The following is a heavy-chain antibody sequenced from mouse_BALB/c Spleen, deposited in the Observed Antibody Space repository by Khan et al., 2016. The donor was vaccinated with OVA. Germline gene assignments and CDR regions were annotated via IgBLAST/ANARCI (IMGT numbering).Heavy chain of an antibody. V-gene: IGHV2-2*02. CDR1: GFSLNNYS. D-gene: IGHD2-4*01. CDR2: IWSAGST. J-gene: IGHJ3*01. Sequence: QVQLKESGPGLVQPSQSLSITCTVSGFSLNNYSVHWVRQSPGKGLEWLGVIWSAGSTDYNAAFISRLTISKDNYRGQVFFKMNSLQPNDTAIYYCARRGYDYGRGALFAYWGQGTLVTVSA. CDR3: ARRGYDYGRGALFAY.